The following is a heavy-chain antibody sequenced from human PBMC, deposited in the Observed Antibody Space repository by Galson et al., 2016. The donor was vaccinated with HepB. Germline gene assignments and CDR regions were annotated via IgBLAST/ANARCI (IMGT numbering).Heavy chain of an antibody. Sequence: SVKVSCKASGYTFTSYDINWVRQATGQGLEWMGWMNPNSDNTGYARKFQGRVTMTRNTSISTAYMELSSLRSEDTAVYYCGRPGVVGWSGYYYYGMDVWGQGTTVIVSS. D-gene: IGHD3-3*01. V-gene: IGHV1-8*01. CDR2: MNPNSDNT. J-gene: IGHJ6*02. CDR1: GYTFTSYD. CDR3: GRPGVVGWSGYYYYGMDV.